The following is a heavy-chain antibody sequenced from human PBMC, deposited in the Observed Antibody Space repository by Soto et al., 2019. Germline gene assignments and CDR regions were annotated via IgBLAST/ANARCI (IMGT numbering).Heavy chain of an antibody. CDR1: GGSFSGYY. Sequence: PSETLSLTCPVYGGSFSGYYWRWLRQPPGKGLEWIGEINHSGSTNYNPSLKSRVTISVDTSKNQFSLKLSSVTAADTAVYYCARTKGPMVRGVTFDYWGQGTLVTVSS. V-gene: IGHV4-34*01. J-gene: IGHJ4*02. CDR2: INHSGST. CDR3: ARTKGPMVRGVTFDY. D-gene: IGHD3-10*01.